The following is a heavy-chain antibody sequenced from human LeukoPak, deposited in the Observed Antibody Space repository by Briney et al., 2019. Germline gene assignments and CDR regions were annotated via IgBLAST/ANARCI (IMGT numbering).Heavy chain of an antibody. CDR1: GLTFSNHW. CDR3: ASLDTAKQPLANH. CDR2: IREERGQE. V-gene: IGHV3-7*03. Sequence: GGSLRLSSVASGLTFSNHWMSWVRQAPGKGLEWVANIREERGQEYYVDSVKGRFTISKNSAKNSLYLQMNTLRVEDTAMYYCASLDTAKQPLANHWGQGTLVTVSS. D-gene: IGHD5-18*01. J-gene: IGHJ5*02.